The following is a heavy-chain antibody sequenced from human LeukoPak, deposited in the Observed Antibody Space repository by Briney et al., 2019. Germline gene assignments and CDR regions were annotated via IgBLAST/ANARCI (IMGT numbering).Heavy chain of an antibody. V-gene: IGHV3-23*01. CDR3: ARASTYSSSTLTGD. CDR2: ISGSGGST. J-gene: IGHJ4*02. Sequence: GGSLRLSCAASGFTFSSYAMSWVRQAPGKGLEWVSAISGSGGSTYYADSVKGRFTISRDNSKNTLYLQLNSLRAEDTAIYYCARASTYSSSTLTGDWGQRTLVTVSS. CDR1: GFTFSSYA. D-gene: IGHD6-13*01.